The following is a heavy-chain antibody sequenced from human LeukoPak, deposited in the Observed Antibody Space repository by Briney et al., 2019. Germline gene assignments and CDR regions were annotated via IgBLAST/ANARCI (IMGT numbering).Heavy chain of an antibody. CDR3: ARAIRLDGYYPY. J-gene: IGHJ4*02. D-gene: IGHD3-3*01. CDR1: GGSISSSSYY. CDR2: IYYSGST. Sequence: SETLSLTCTVSGGSISSSSYYWGWLRQPPGNGLEWIGSIYYSGSTYYNPSLKSRVTISVDTSKNQFSLKLSSVTAADTAVYYCARAIRLDGYYPYWGQGTLVTVSS. V-gene: IGHV4-39*07.